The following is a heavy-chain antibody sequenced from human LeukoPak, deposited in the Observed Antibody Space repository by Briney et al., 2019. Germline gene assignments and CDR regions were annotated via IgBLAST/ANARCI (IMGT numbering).Heavy chain of an antibody. CDR2: IYYSGST. Sequence: SETLSLTCTVSGGSISSSTYYWGWIRQPPGKRLEWIGSIYYSGSTYYNPSLKSRVTMSVDTSKNQFSLELTSVTAADTAVYYCANRGGLVGYWGQGALVTVSS. CDR1: GGSISSSTYY. CDR3: ANRGGLVGY. D-gene: IGHD1-26*01. J-gene: IGHJ4*02. V-gene: IGHV4-39*07.